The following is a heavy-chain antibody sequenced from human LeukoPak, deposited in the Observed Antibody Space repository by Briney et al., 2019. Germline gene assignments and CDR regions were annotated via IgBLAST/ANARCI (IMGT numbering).Heavy chain of an antibody. V-gene: IGHV3-7*01. CDR2: IKQDGSEK. CDR3: AREGQWLV. D-gene: IGHD6-19*01. CDR1: GFTFSSYW. J-gene: IGHJ4*02. Sequence: GGSLRLSCAASGFTFSSYWTSWVRQAPGKGLEWVANIKQDGSEKYYVDSVKGRFTISRDNAKNSLYLQMNSLRAEDTAVYYCAREGQWLVGGQGTLVTVSS.